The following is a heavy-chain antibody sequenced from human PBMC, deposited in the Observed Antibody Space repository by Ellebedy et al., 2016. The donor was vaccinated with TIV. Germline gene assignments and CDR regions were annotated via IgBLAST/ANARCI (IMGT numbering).Heavy chain of an antibody. J-gene: IGHJ4*02. V-gene: IGHV4-4*02. Sequence: MPSETLSLTCAVSGGSISSSNWWSWVRQPPGKGLEWIGEIYHSGSTNYNPSLKSRVTISVDKSKNQFSLKLSSVTAADTAVYYCARLADTKYSSSWYYFDYWGQGTLVTVSS. CDR2: IYHSGST. D-gene: IGHD6-13*01. CDR1: GGSISSSNW. CDR3: ARLADTKYSSSWYYFDY.